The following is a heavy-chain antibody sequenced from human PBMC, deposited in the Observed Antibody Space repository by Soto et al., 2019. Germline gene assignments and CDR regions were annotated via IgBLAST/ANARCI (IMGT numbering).Heavy chain of an antibody. CDR2: INDSGST. J-gene: IGHJ5*02. D-gene: IGHD2-15*01. CDR1: GGAFRGYY. CDR3: ARERGRYCSGESCYPFGP. Sequence: PSETLSLTCAVYGGAFRGYYWSWIRQPPGKGLEWLGEINDSGSTNYNPSLKSRITISLDTSKKEISLRLSSVTAADTAVYYCARERGRYCSGESCYPFGPWGQGAMVTVYS. V-gene: IGHV4-34*01.